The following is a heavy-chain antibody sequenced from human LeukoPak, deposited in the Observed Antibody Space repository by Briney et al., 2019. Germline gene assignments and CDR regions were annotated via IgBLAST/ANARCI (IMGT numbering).Heavy chain of an antibody. D-gene: IGHD3-10*01. CDR3: ARGLRSRSNHNWFDP. J-gene: IGHJ5*02. V-gene: IGHV4-30-2*01. CDR1: GFTFSSYA. CDR2: IYHSGST. Sequence: LRPSCAASGFTFSSYAMSWVRQPPGKGLEWIGYIYHSGSTYYNPSLKSRVTISVDRSKNQFSLKLSSVTAADTAVYYCARGLRSRSNHNWFDPWGQGTPVTVSS.